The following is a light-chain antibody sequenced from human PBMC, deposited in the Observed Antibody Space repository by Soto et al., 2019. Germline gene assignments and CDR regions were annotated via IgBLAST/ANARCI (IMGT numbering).Light chain of an antibody. CDR2: DAS. J-gene: IGKJ4*01. V-gene: IGKV3-20*01. CDR3: QQYGSSPVT. CDR1: QSVSSNH. Sequence: EIVLTQSPGTLSLSPGEGATLSCRASQSVSSNHLAWYQHKPGQAPRLLIYDASTRATGIPDRFSGSGSGTDFTLTISRLEPEDFAMYLCQQYGSSPVTFGGGTKVDIK.